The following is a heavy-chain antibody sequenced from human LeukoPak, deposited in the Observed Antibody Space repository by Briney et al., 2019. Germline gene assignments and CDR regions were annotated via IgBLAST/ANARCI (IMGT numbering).Heavy chain of an antibody. Sequence: ASVKVSCKASGYTFTGYYMHWVRQAPGQGLEWMGWINPNSGGANYAQKFQGRVTMTRDMSISTAYMELSRLRSDDTAVYYCAKPEYSSSSMAENWGQGTLVTVSS. CDR3: AKPEYSSSSMAEN. CDR1: GYTFTGYY. J-gene: IGHJ4*02. CDR2: INPNSGGA. D-gene: IGHD6-6*01. V-gene: IGHV1-2*02.